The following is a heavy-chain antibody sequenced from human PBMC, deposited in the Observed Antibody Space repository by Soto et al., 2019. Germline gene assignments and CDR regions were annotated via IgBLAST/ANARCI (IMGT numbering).Heavy chain of an antibody. CDR3: AREVGLTVTSRYYMDV. Sequence: GASVKVSCKASGYTFTSYDINWVRQATGQGLEWMGWMNPNSGNTGYAQKFQGRVTMTRNTSISTAYMELSSLRSEDTAVYYCAREVGLTVTSRYYMDVWGKGTTVTVSS. V-gene: IGHV1-8*01. D-gene: IGHD4-17*01. CDR1: GYTFTSYD. J-gene: IGHJ6*03. CDR2: MNPNSGNT.